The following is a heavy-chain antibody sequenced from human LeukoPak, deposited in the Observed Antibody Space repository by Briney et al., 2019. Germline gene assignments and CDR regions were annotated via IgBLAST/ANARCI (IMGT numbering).Heavy chain of an antibody. J-gene: IGHJ4*02. V-gene: IGHV4-4*02. CDR3: ARARLGELSPWDY. CDR1: GGSISSSNW. D-gene: IGHD3-16*02. CDR2: IYHSGST. Sequence: SGTLSLTCAVSGGSISSSNWWSWVRQPPGRGLEWIGEIYHSGSTNYNPSLKSRVTISVDKSKNQFSLKLSSVTAADTAVYYCARARLGELSPWDYWGQGTLVTVSS.